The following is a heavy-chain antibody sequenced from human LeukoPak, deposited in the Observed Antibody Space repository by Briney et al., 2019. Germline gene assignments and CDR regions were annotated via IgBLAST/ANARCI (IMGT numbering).Heavy chain of an antibody. CDR3: ARDLDWLLYDF. CDR1: GFTFSSYT. Sequence: GGSLRLSCEASGFTFSSYTMNWVRQAPGKGLEWVSSISSSSTYIYYADSVKGRFTISRDNAENTLYLQMNSLRAEDTALYYCARDLDWLLYDFWGQGTLVTVSS. V-gene: IGHV3-21*01. CDR2: ISSSSTYI. D-gene: IGHD3-9*01. J-gene: IGHJ4*02.